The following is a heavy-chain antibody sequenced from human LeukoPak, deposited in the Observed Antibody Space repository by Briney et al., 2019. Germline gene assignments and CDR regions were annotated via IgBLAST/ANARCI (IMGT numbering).Heavy chain of an antibody. CDR1: GFTFSSYG. V-gene: IGHV3-33*06. Sequence: GRSLRLSCTASGFTFSSYGMHWVRQAPGKGLEWVAVIWFDGSNKYYADSVKGRLTISRDNSNSTLYLQMNSLRAEDTAVYYCAKAVAATGHYYFGMDVWGQGTTVTVSS. J-gene: IGHJ6*02. CDR2: IWFDGSNK. D-gene: IGHD6-19*01. CDR3: AKAVAATGHYYFGMDV.